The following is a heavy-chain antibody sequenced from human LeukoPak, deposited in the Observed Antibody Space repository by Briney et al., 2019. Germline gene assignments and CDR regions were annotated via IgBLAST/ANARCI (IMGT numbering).Heavy chain of an antibody. CDR2: ISYDGSNK. Sequence: GGLRFLSCAASGFSFNSYGMHWVRQAPGKGLEWVAVISYDGSNKYYGDSVKGRFTISRDNSKTTLYLQMNSLRAEDTAVYYCAIEDLQDAFDIWGEGRLVTASS. V-gene: IGHV3-30*03. J-gene: IGHJ3*02. D-gene: IGHD1-1*01. CDR3: AIEDLQDAFDI. CDR1: GFSFNSYG.